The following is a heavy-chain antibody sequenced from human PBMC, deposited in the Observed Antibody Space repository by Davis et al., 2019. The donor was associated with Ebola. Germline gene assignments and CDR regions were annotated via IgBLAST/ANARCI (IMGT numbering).Heavy chain of an antibody. D-gene: IGHD3/OR15-3a*01. J-gene: IGHJ3*01. CDR1: GYSFTSYW. Sequence: GESLKISCKGSGYSFTSYWIGWVRQMPGKGLEWMGIIYPGDSDTRYNPSFQGQVTISAAKSISTAYLQWSSLKASDTAMYYCARGTEAFRDAFDVWGQGTMVTVSS. CDR2: IYPGDSDT. CDR3: ARGTEAFRDAFDV. V-gene: IGHV5-51*01.